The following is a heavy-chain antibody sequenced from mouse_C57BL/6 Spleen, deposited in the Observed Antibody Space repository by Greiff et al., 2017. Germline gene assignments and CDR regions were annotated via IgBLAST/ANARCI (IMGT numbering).Heavy chain of an antibody. D-gene: IGHD2-5*01. Sequence: DVMLVESGGGLVQPGGSLKLSCAASGFTFSDYYMYWVRQTPEKRLEWVAYISNGGGSTYYPDTVKGRFTISRDNAKNTLYLQMSRLKSEDTAMYYCARHHSNYGYFDVWGTGTTVTVSS. V-gene: IGHV5-12*01. CDR2: ISNGGGST. CDR3: ARHHSNYGYFDV. J-gene: IGHJ1*03. CDR1: GFTFSDYY.